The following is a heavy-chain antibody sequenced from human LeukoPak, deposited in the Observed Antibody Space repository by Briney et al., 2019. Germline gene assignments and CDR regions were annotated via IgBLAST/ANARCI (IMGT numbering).Heavy chain of an antibody. CDR3: AKASGYGDYFSGMGV. Sequence: GGSLRLSCRASGFTFSSYGMNWVRQAPEKGLEWVSSISSDTTYIYYEDALKGRFTISRDNAKSSLYLQMNSLSAADTAVYYCAKASGYGDYFSGMGVWGQGTTVTVSS. J-gene: IGHJ6*02. CDR2: ISSDTTYI. V-gene: IGHV3-21*01. D-gene: IGHD4-17*01. CDR1: GFTFSSYG.